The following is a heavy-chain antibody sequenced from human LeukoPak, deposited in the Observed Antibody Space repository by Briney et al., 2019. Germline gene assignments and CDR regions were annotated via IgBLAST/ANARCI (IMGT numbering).Heavy chain of an antibody. J-gene: IGHJ4*02. D-gene: IGHD2-21*02. Sequence: GASVKVSCKASGGTFSSYAISWVRQAPGQGLEWMGRIIPILGIANYAQKFQGRVTITADKSTSTAYMELSSLRSEDTAVYYCARDPGAYCGGDCPTPPDYWGQGTLVTVSS. CDR2: IIPILGIA. CDR3: ARDPGAYCGGDCPTPPDY. V-gene: IGHV1-69*04. CDR1: GGTFSSYA.